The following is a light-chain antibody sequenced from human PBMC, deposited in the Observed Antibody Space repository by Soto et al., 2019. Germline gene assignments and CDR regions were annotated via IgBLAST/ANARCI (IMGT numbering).Light chain of an antibody. J-gene: IGLJ1*01. CDR1: SSNIGAGSD. CDR3: ISYTVSRSYV. V-gene: IGLV1-40*01. CDR2: TNV. Sequence: QSVLTQPPSVSGAPGQRVTISCTGSSSNIGAGSDVHWYQQLPRTAPKLLIFTNVNRPSGVPDRFSGSKSGNTASLTISGLQAEDEADYYCISYTVSRSYVFGTGTQLTVL.